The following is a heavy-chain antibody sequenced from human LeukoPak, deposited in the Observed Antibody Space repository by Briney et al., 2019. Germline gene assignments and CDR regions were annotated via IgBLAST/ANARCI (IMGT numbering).Heavy chain of an antibody. Sequence: GGSLRLSCAASGFTFSSYWMHWVRQAPGKGLEWLAVISYDESNKYYGDSVKGRFTISRDNSKNTLYLEMNSLRGGDTAVYYCAKGAVSGSRSPLDYWGQGTLVTVSS. D-gene: IGHD1-26*01. CDR3: AKGAVSGSRSPLDY. CDR1: GFTFSSYW. V-gene: IGHV3-30*18. J-gene: IGHJ4*02. CDR2: ISYDESNK.